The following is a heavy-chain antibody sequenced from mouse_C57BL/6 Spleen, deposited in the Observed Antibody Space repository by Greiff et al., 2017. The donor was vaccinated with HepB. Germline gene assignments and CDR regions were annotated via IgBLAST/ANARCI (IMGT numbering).Heavy chain of an antibody. V-gene: IGHV1-61*01. CDR3: AVYSNYAWYFDV. Sequence: QVQLQQPGAELVRPGSSVKLSCKASGYTFTSYWMDWVKQRPGQGLEWIGNIYPSDSETHYNQKFKDKATLTVDKSSSTAYMQLSSLTSEDSAVYYCAVYSNYAWYFDVWGTGTTVTVSS. J-gene: IGHJ1*03. D-gene: IGHD2-5*01. CDR2: IYPSDSET. CDR1: GYTFTSYW.